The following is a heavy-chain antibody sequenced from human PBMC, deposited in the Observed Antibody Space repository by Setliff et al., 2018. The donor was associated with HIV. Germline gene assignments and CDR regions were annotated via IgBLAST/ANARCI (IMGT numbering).Heavy chain of an antibody. J-gene: IGHJ4*02. CDR3: ARHGNGPYGPFGDLLYFDY. CDR1: GGSISSSSYY. D-gene: IGHD2-21*02. Sequence: KPSETLSLTCTVSGGSISSSSYYWDWIRQPPGKSLEWVGSIFYTGSTNYRPSLESRVIVSLDTSKNQFSLKLSSVTAADTAVYYCARHGNGPYGPFGDLLYFDYWGQGTLVTVSS. CDR2: IFYTGST. V-gene: IGHV4-39*01.